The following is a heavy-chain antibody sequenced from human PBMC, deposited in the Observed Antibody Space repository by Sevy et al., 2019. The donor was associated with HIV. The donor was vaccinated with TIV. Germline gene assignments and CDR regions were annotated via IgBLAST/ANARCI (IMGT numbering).Heavy chain of an antibody. J-gene: IGHJ4*02. V-gene: IGHV4-38-2*02. Sequence: SETLSLTCAVSGYSISSGYYWGWIRQPPGRGLEWIGSIYHSGSTYYNPSLKSRVTISVDTSKNQFSLKLSSVTAADTAVYYCAREQETGSYYSSPFQYWGQGTLVTVSS. CDR2: IYHSGST. CDR1: GYSISSGYY. D-gene: IGHD1-26*01. CDR3: AREQETGSYYSSPFQY.